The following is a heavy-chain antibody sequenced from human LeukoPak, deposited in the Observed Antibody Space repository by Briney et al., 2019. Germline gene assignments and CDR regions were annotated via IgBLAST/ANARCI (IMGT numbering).Heavy chain of an antibody. D-gene: IGHD6-13*01. CDR1: GGSFSGYY. CDR3: ARGAAAGPNPLTNWFDP. J-gene: IGHJ5*02. Sequence: SETLSLTCAVYGGSFSGYYWSWIRQPPGKGLEWIGEINHSGSTNYNPSLKSRVTIPVDTSKNQFSLKLSSVTAADTAVYYCARGAAAGPNPLTNWFDPWGQGTLVTVSS. V-gene: IGHV4-34*01. CDR2: INHSGST.